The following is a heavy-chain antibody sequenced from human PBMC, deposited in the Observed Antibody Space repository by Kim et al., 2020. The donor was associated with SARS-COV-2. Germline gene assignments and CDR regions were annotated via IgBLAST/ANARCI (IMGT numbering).Heavy chain of an antibody. CDR1: GGSISSSNW. CDR2: IYHSGST. Sequence: SETLSLTCAVSGGSISSSNWWSWVRQPPGKGLEWIGEIYHSGSTNYNPSLKSRVTISVDKSKNQFSLKLSSVTAADTAVYYCARARGGYYDFWSGYPSFDYWGQGALVTVSS. J-gene: IGHJ4*02. D-gene: IGHD3-3*01. CDR3: ARARGGYYDFWSGYPSFDY. V-gene: IGHV4-4*02.